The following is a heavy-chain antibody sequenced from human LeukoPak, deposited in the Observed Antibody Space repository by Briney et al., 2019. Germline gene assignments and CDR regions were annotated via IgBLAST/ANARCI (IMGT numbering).Heavy chain of an antibody. CDR1: GYTFTSYA. CDR3: ARVGEKAFHLWPEIDY. CDR2: INAGNGNT. D-gene: IGHD5-24*01. Sequence: GASVKVSCKASGYTFTSYAMHWVRQAPGQRLEWMGWINAGNGNTKYSQEFQGRVTITRDTSASTAYMELSSLGSEDMAVYYCARVGEKAFHLWPEIDYWGQGTLVTVSS. V-gene: IGHV1-3*03. J-gene: IGHJ4*02.